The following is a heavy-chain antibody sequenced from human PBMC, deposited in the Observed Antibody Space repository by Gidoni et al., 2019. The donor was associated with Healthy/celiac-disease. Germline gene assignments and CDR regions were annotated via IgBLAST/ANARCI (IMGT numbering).Heavy chain of an antibody. Sequence: EVQLSEAGGGVVQPGGSLRLSCAASGFSFSSNAMSWVRQAPGKGLEWVSAISGSGGSTYYTDSVKSRFTISRDNSKNTLYLQMNSLRAEDTAVYYCAKDLGRYGSGWYVYNWGQGTLVTVSS. V-gene: IGHV3-23*01. CDR2: ISGSGGST. CDR1: GFSFSSNA. D-gene: IGHD6-19*01. CDR3: AKDLGRYGSGWYVYN. J-gene: IGHJ4*02.